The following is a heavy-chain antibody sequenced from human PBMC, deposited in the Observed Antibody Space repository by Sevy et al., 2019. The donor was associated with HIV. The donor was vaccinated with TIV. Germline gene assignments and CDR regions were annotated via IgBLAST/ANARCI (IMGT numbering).Heavy chain of an antibody. J-gene: IGHJ4*02. CDR2: ISGLSNYL. Sequence: GGSLRLSCTASGFTFSDYCMSWIRQAPGKGLEWVSYISGLSNYLNYADSVKGRLSISRDNVKDSLYLQMNSLRADDTAVYFCTRSAVNWEYFEDWGQGSLVTVSS. V-gene: IGHV3-11*06. D-gene: IGHD1-26*01. CDR1: GFTFSDYC. CDR3: TRSAVNWEYFED.